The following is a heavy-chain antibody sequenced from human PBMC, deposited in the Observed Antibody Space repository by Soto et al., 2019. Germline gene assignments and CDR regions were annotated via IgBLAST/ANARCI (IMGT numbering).Heavy chain of an antibody. D-gene: IGHD2-8*01. CDR3: ARANWYCEY. CDR1: GYTFTSYG. CDR2: ISAYNGNT. V-gene: IGHV1-18*01. J-gene: IGHJ4*02. Sequence: ASVKVSCKASGYTFTSYGISWVRQAPGQGLEWMGWISAYNGNTNYNPSLKGRVTISVDTSKNQFSLNLTSLTAADTATYYCARANWYCEYWGQGTLVTVSS.